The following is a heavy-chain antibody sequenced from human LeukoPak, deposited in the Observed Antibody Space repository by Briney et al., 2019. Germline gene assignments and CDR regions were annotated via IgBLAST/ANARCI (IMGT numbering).Heavy chain of an antibody. CDR2: MNPNSGNT. Sequence: ASVKVSCKASGYTFTRYDINWVRQATGQGLEWMGWMNPNSGNTGYAQKFQGRVTITRNTSISTAYMELSSLRSEDTAVYYCARAANTYYYDSSGYSNFDYWGQGTLVTVSS. J-gene: IGHJ4*02. D-gene: IGHD3-22*01. V-gene: IGHV1-8*03. CDR1: GYTFTRYD. CDR3: ARAANTYYYDSSGYSNFDY.